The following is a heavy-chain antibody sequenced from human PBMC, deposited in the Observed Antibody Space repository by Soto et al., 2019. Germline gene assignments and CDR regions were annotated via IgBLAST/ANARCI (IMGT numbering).Heavy chain of an antibody. CDR2: IYHSGST. D-gene: IGHD3-22*01. V-gene: IGHV4-4*02. CDR1: GGSISSSNW. J-gene: IGHJ4*02. CDR3: ARRDYYDSTGYYTY. Sequence: PSETLSLTCAVSGGSISSSNWWSWVRQPPGKGLEWIGEIYHSGSTNYNPSLKSRVTISVDKSKNQFSLKLSSVTAAGTAVYYCARRDYYDSTGYYTYWGQGALVTVSS.